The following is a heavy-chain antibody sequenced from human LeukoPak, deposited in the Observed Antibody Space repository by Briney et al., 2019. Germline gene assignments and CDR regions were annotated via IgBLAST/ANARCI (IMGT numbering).Heavy chain of an antibody. J-gene: IGHJ6*03. D-gene: IGHD5-12*01. V-gene: IGHV3-30*02. CDR2: IRYDGSNK. CDR1: GFTFSSYG. Sequence: GGSLRLSCAASGFTFSSYGMHWVRQAPGKGLEWVAFIRYDGSNKYYADSVKGRFTISRDNSKNTLYLQMNGLRAEDTAVYYCAKGSGYPITYYYMDVWGKGTTVTISS. CDR3: AKGSGYPITYYYMDV.